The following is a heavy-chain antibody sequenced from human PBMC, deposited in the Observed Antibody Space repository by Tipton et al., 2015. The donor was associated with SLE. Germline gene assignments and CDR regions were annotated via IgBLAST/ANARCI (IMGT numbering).Heavy chain of an antibody. V-gene: IGHV4-59*07. CDR2: IYYSGST. CDR3: ARYARGYSGYEGFDY. CDR1: GGSFSGYY. D-gene: IGHD5-12*01. J-gene: IGHJ4*02. Sequence: TLSLTCAVYGGSFSGYYWSWIRQPPGKGLEWIGYIYYSGSTNYNPSLKSRVTISVDTSKNQFSLKLSSVTAADTAVYYCARYARGYSGYEGFDYWGQGTLVTVSS.